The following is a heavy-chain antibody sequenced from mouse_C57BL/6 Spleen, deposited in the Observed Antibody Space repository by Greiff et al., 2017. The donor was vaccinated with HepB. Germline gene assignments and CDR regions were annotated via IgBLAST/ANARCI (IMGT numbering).Heavy chain of an antibody. CDR2: IDPSDSET. J-gene: IGHJ4*01. V-gene: IGHV1-52*01. D-gene: IGHD2-1*01. CDR1: GYTFTSYW. CDR3: AREGDGNYLYAMDY. Sequence: QVQLQQPGAELVRPGSSVKLSCKASGYTFTSYWMHWVKQRPIQGLEWIGNIDPSDSETHYNQKFKDKATLTVDKSSSTAYMQLSSLTSEDSAVCYCAREGDGNYLYAMDYWGQGTSVTVSS.